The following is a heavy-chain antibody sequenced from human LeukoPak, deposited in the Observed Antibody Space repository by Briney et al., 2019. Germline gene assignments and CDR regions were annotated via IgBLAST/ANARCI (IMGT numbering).Heavy chain of an antibody. J-gene: IGHJ4*02. D-gene: IGHD2-2*01. CDR2: IKQDGSEK. CDR1: GFTFSSYW. Sequence: PGGSLRLSCAASGFTFSSYWMSWVRQAPGKGLEWVANIKQDGSEKYYVDSVKGRFTISRDNAKNLLYLQMNSLRAEDTAVYYCARDPIGYCSSTSCSPRWGQGTLVTVSS. V-gene: IGHV3-7*01. CDR3: ARDPIGYCSSTSCSPR.